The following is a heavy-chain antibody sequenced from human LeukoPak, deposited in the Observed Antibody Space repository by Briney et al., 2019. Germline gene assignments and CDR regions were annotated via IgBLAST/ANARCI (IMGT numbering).Heavy chain of an antibody. CDR2: ISRIGGST. Sequence: GGSLRLSCAAPAFTFSSYAMHCVRQAPGKGLEYVSAISRIGGSTYYAKSVKGRITISRDNSKNTLYLQMGSMRAEDMAVYYCARDFEYSSGWYGLDYWGQGTLVTVSS. CDR3: ARDFEYSSGWYGLDY. J-gene: IGHJ4*02. V-gene: IGHV3-64*01. D-gene: IGHD6-19*01. CDR1: AFTFSSYA.